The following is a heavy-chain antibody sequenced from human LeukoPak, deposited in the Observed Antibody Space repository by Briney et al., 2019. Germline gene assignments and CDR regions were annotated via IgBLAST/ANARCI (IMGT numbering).Heavy chain of an antibody. J-gene: IGHJ4*02. V-gene: IGHV3-30*04. D-gene: IGHD3-9*01. Sequence: HPGRSLRLSCAASGFTFSSYAMHWVRQAPGKGLEWVAVISYDGSNKYYADSVKGRFTISRDNSKNTLYLQMNSLRAEDTAVYYCARDSYYDILTGYGPLWGLMGLDYWGQGTLVTVSS. CDR2: ISYDGSNK. CDR1: GFTFSSYA. CDR3: ARDSYYDILTGYGPLWGLMGLDY.